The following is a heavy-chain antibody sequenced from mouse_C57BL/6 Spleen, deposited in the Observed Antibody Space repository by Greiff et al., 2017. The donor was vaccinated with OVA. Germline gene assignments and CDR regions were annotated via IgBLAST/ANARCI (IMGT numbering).Heavy chain of an antibody. J-gene: IGHJ3*01. CDR2: IYPGSGST. CDR3: ARGACNYGGSAY. V-gene: IGHV1-55*01. Sequence: QVQLQQPGAELVKPGASVKMSCKASGYNFTSYWITWVKQRPGQGLEWIGDIYPGSGSTNYNQKIKRTATLTVATSSSTAYMQLSSLTSEDSAVYYCARGACNYGGSAYWGQGTLVTVSA. D-gene: IGHD1-1*01. CDR1: GYNFTSYW.